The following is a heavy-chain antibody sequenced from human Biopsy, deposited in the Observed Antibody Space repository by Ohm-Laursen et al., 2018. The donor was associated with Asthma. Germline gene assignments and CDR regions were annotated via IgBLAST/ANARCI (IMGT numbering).Heavy chain of an antibody. V-gene: IGHV1-18*01. J-gene: IGHJ6*02. CDR1: GYTFNRAG. Sequence: SSVKVSCKTSGYTFNRAGITWVRQAPGQGLEWMGWISVYNGNTKVAQKLQDRVTMITDTSTSTAYMELRSLRSDDTAVYFCARAVDYSHYYGIDVWGQGPTVTVS. D-gene: IGHD3-10*01. CDR2: ISVYNGNT. CDR3: ARAVDYSHYYGIDV.